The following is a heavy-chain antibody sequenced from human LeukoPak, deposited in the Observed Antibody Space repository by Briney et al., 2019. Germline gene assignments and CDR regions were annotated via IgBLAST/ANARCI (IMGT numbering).Heavy chain of an antibody. CDR2: IKQDGSEK. V-gene: IGHV3-7*01. CDR1: GFTFSSYW. J-gene: IGHJ4*02. CDR3: ARIYYDSSGYYYGSDSYFDY. Sequence: GGSLRLSCAASGFTFSSYWMSWVRQAPGKGLEWVANIKQDGSEKYYVDSVKGRFTISRDNAKNSLYLQMNSLRAEDTAVYYCARIYYDSSGYYYGSDSYFDYWGQGTLVTVSS. D-gene: IGHD3-22*01.